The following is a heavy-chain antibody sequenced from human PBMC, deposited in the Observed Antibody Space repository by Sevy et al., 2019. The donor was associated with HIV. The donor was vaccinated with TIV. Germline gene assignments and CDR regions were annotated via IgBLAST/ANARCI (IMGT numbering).Heavy chain of an antibody. V-gene: IGHV3-74*01. CDR3: ARPTALRSDFHDRSDLTY. CDR1: GFTFNSYW. J-gene: IGHJ4*02. D-gene: IGHD3-22*01. CDR2: INSDGSRK. Sequence: GGSLRLSCAASGFTFNSYWMPWVRQVPGKGLVWVSRINSDGSRKAYADSVKGRFTISRDNAKNTLYLQMNRLRAEDTAVYYCARPTALRSDFHDRSDLTYWGQGTLVTVSS.